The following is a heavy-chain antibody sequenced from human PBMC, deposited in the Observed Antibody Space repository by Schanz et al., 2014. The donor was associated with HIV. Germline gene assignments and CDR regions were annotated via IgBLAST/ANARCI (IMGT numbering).Heavy chain of an antibody. V-gene: IGHV3-23*01. CDR2: IHGGGGMP. J-gene: IGHJ4*02. D-gene: IGHD6-19*01. CDR1: GFTFSTYA. CDR3: AKDRTDSGWYKEGPRELGE. Sequence: EVQLLESGGGVVQPGGSLSLSCAASGFTFSTYAMTWVRQTPGKGLEWVASIHGGGGMPFYADFVKGRFTISRDSFNNTLYLHMRSLRAEDTAVYFCAKDRTDSGWYKEGPRELGEWGQGTLVTVSS.